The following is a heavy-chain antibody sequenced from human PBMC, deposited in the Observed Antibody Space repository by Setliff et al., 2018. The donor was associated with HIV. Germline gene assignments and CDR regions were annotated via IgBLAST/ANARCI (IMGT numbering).Heavy chain of an antibody. CDR3: ARTSGDAYNYEGAFDV. J-gene: IGHJ3*01. CDR1: GDTFNNYG. D-gene: IGHD5-12*01. CDR2: IIPIFKSA. V-gene: IGHV1-69*05. Sequence: SVKVSCKVSGDTFNNYGLNWVRQAPGQGLGWMGGIIPIFKSADYAQKFQGRVTVTTDESTSTAYMDLSSLKSEDTAIYYCARTSGDAYNYEGAFDVWGQGTLVTVSS.